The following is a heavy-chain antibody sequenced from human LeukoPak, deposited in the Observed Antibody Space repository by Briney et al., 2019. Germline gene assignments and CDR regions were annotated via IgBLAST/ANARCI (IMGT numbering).Heavy chain of an antibody. V-gene: IGHV3-74*01. D-gene: IGHD1-7*01. J-gene: IGHJ4*02. CDR1: GFTFSSFW. CDR3: ARGGNYYFDY. Sequence: GGSLRLSCAASGFTFSSFWMHWVRQAPGKGLVWVSRIKSDGSSTTYADSVKGRFTISRDNAKNTLYLQLNSLRAEDTAVYYCARGGNYYFDYWGQGTLVTVSS. CDR2: IKSDGSST.